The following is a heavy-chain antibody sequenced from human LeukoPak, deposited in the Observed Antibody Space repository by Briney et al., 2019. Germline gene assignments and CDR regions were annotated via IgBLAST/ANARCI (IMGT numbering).Heavy chain of an antibody. Sequence: PSETLSLTCTVSGGSISSSSYYWGWIRQPPGKGLEWIGSIYYSGSTYYNPSLKSRVTISVDTSKNQFSLKLSSVTAADTAVYYCAREAYSSSWYDRYFDYWGQGTLVTVSS. D-gene: IGHD6-13*01. CDR2: IYYSGST. CDR1: GGSISSSSYY. CDR3: AREAYSSSWYDRYFDY. V-gene: IGHV4-39*07. J-gene: IGHJ4*02.